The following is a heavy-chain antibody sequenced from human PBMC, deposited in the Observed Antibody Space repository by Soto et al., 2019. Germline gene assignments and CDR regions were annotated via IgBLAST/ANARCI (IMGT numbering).Heavy chain of an antibody. Sequence: QVQLVQSGAEVKKPGSSVKVSCKASGGTFSSYTISWVRQAPGQGLEWMRRIIPILGIANYAQKFQGRVTITADKYESTDYMELSSLRSEDTDVYYCARVVMYSSSWYHTYNWFDPWGQGTLVTVSS. CDR1: GGTFSSYT. J-gene: IGHJ5*02. CDR3: ARVVMYSSSWYHTYNWFDP. CDR2: IIPILGIA. V-gene: IGHV1-69*02. D-gene: IGHD6-13*01.